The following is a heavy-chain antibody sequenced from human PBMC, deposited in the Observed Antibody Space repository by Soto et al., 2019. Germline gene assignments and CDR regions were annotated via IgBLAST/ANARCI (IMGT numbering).Heavy chain of an antibody. CDR1: GGSFSGYY. V-gene: IGHV4-34*01. Sequence: SETLSLTCAVYGGSFSGYYWSWIRQPPGKGLEWIGEINHSGSTNYNPSLKSRFTISVDTSKNQFSLKLSSVTAADTAVYYCARGQDIVVVVAATPTAYYFDYWGQGTLVTVSS. CDR3: ARGQDIVVVVAATPTAYYFDY. CDR2: INHSGST. D-gene: IGHD2-15*01. J-gene: IGHJ4*02.